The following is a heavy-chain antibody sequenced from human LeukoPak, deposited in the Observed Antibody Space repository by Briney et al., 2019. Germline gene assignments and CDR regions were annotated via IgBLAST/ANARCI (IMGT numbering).Heavy chain of an antibody. Sequence: SGPTLVNPTQTLTLTCTFSGFSLSTRGEGVGWIRQSPGKALEWLSLIYWDDDKRYSPSLNSRLTITKDTSKSQVVLTMTNMDPVDTATYYCAHRLPGYISGWSQGNFDYWGQGTLVTVSS. D-gene: IGHD6-19*01. CDR2: IYWDDDK. V-gene: IGHV2-5*02. J-gene: IGHJ4*02. CDR1: GFSLSTRGEG. CDR3: AHRLPGYISGWSQGNFDY.